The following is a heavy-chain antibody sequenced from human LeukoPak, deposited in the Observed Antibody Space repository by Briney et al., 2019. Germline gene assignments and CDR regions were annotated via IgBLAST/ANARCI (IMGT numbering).Heavy chain of an antibody. D-gene: IGHD3-3*01. CDR1: GSTFDDYA. CDR2: ISWNSGSI. Sequence: GGSLRLSCAASGSTFDDYAMHWVRQAPGKGLEWVSGISWNSGSIGYADSVKGRFTISRDNAKNSLYLQMNSLRAEDMALYHCAKSSGRFLEWTAYYFDYWGQGTLVTVSS. CDR3: AKSSGRFLEWTAYYFDY. J-gene: IGHJ4*02. V-gene: IGHV3-9*03.